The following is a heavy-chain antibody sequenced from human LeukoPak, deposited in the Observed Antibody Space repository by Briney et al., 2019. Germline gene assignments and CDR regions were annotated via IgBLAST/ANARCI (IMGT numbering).Heavy chain of an antibody. V-gene: IGHV3-23*01. D-gene: IGHD3-10*01. CDR3: AKKMVLWFGEQFDY. CDR1: GFTFSSYA. CDR2: ISGSGGST. Sequence: PGGSLRPSCAASGFTFSSYAMSWVRQAPGKGLEWVSAISGSGGSTYYADSVKGRFTISRDNSKNTLYLQMNSLRAEDTAVYYCAKKMVLWFGEQFDYWGQGTLVTVSS. J-gene: IGHJ4*02.